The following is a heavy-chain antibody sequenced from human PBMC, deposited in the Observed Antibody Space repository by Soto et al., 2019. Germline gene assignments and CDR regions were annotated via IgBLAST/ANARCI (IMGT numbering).Heavy chain of an antibody. CDR3: ARGGGGSGSYYRYYYYGMEV. CDR2: INAGNGNT. D-gene: IGHD3-10*01. Sequence: ASVKISCKASGYTFTSYAMHWVRQAPGQRLEWMGWINAGNGNTKYSQKLQGRVTITRETSASTAYMELSSLRSEDTAVYYCARGGGGSGSYYRYYYYGMEVWGEGTTVTVSS. CDR1: GYTFTSYA. J-gene: IGHJ6*02. V-gene: IGHV1-3*01.